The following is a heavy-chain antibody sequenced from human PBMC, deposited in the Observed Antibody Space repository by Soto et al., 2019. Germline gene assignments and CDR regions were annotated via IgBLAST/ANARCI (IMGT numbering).Heavy chain of an antibody. D-gene: IGHD6-19*01. Sequence: GGSLRLSCAASGFTFSSYAMHWVRQAPGKGLEWVAVISYDGSNKYYADSVKGRFTISRDNSKNTLYLQMNSLRAEDTAVYYCARDYVAVAGKSLATIEPWFDYWGQGTLVTVSS. CDR1: GFTFSSYA. CDR2: ISYDGSNK. V-gene: IGHV3-30-3*01. J-gene: IGHJ4*02. CDR3: ARDYVAVAGKSLATIEPWFDY.